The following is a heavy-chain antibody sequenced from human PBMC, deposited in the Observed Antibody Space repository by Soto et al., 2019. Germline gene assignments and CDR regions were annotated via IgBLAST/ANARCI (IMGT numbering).Heavy chain of an antibody. CDR3: AKPNYYDSTYYFDY. V-gene: IGHV3-21*04. D-gene: IGHD3-22*01. CDR2: ISSSSSYI. Sequence: GGSLRLSCAASGFTFSSYSMNWVRQAPGKGLEWVSSISSSSSYIYYADSVKGRFTISRDNSKNTLYLQMNSLRAEDTAVYYCAKPNYYDSTYYFDYWGQGTLVTVSS. CDR1: GFTFSSYS. J-gene: IGHJ4*02.